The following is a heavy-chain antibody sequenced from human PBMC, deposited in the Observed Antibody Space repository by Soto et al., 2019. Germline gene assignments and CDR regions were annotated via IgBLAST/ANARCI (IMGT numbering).Heavy chain of an antibody. J-gene: IGHJ4*02. CDR2: IIPIFGTA. V-gene: IGHV1-69*01. D-gene: IGHD3-22*01. CDR3: ARGPPGGWFDSSGSYPYYFDY. Sequence: QVQLVQSGAEVKKPGSSVKVSCTASGGTFSSYAISWVRQAPGQGLEWMGGIIPIFGTANYAQKFQGRVTITADESTSTAYMELSSLRSEDTAVYYCARGPPGGWFDSSGSYPYYFDYWGQGTLVTVSS. CDR1: GGTFSSYA.